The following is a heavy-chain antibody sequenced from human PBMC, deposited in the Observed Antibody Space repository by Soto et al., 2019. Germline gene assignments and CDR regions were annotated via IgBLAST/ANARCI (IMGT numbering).Heavy chain of an antibody. V-gene: IGHV4-30-4*01. CDR1: GGSISSGDYY. CDR2: IYYSGST. J-gene: IGHJ4*02. CDR3: ARVDIVATREFDY. Sequence: SETLSLTCTVSGGSISSGDYYWSWIRQPPGKGLEWIGYIYYSGSTYYNPSLKSRVTISVDTSKNTLYLQMNSLRAEDTAVYYCARVDIVATREFDYWGQGTLVTVSS. D-gene: IGHD5-12*01.